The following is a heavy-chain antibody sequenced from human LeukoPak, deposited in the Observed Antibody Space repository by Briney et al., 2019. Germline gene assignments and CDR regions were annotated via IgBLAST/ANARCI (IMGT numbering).Heavy chain of an antibody. CDR2: INPNSGGT. V-gene: IGHV1-2*02. CDR3: AREADWGNWFDH. D-gene: IGHD7-27*01. CDR1: GYTFTGYD. Sequence: GASVRVSCKASGYTFTGYDMHWVRQAPGQGLEWMGWINPNSGGTNYVQKFQGRVTMTRDTSISTAYMELSRLRSDDTAVYYCAREADWGNWFDHWGQGTLVTVSS. J-gene: IGHJ5*02.